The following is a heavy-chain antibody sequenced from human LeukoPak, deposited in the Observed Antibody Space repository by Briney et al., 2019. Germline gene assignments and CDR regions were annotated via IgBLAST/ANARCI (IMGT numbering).Heavy chain of an antibody. D-gene: IGHD3-22*01. Sequence: SETLSLTCAVFGGSISSSNWWSWVRQPPGKGLEWIGEIYHSGSTNYNPSLKSRVTISVDKSKNQFSLKLSSVTAADTAVYYCARSYYGDSSGSFDYWGQGTLVTVSS. CDR2: IYHSGST. CDR1: GGSISSSNW. V-gene: IGHV4-4*02. CDR3: ARSYYGDSSGSFDY. J-gene: IGHJ4*02.